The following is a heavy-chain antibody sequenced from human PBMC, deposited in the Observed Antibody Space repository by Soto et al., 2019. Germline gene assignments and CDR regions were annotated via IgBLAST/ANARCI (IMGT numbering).Heavy chain of an antibody. CDR1: GFSLSTSGVG. CDR2: IFWDDDK. D-gene: IGHD2-2*01. Sequence: QITLMESGPTLVKPTQTLTLTCTFSGFSLSTSGVGVGWIRQPPGKALECLAVIFWDDDKRYSPSLQSRLTSTMDTSSTQVVLNMANMDHVDPATYYCAHRGSPCSGTHCYHSFDSWGQGTLVTVSS. CDR3: AHRGSPCSGTHCYHSFDS. J-gene: IGHJ5*01. V-gene: IGHV2-5*02.